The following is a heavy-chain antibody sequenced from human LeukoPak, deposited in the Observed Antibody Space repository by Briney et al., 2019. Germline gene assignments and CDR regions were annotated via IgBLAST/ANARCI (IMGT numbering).Heavy chain of an antibody. CDR2: IYYSGST. Sequence: SSETLSLTCTVSGGSISSYYWSWIRQPPGKGLEWIGYIYYSGSTNYNPSLKSRGTISVDTSKNQFSLKLSSVTAADTAVYYCARFYNSSGYLHFDYWGQGTLVTVSS. CDR1: GGSISSYY. D-gene: IGHD3-22*01. J-gene: IGHJ4*02. V-gene: IGHV4-59*01. CDR3: ARFYNSSGYLHFDY.